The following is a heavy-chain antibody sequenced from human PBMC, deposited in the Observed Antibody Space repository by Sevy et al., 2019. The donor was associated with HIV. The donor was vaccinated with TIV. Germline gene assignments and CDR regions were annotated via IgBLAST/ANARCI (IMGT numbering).Heavy chain of an antibody. V-gene: IGHV4-39*01. CDR1: GGSISSSSYY. J-gene: IGHJ5*02. CDR3: ACHVGYGDFNLASATSGWFDP. Sequence: SETLSLICAVSGGSISSSSYYWGWIRQPPGKGLEWIGSIYYSGSTYYNPSLRSRVTISVDTSKNQFTLKLSSVTAADTAISYFACHVGYGDFNLASATSGWFDPWGQGTQVTVSS. D-gene: IGHD4-17*01. CDR2: IYYSGST.